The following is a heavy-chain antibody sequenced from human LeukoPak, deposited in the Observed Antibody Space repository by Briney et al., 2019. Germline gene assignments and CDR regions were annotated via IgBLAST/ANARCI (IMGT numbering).Heavy chain of an antibody. D-gene: IGHD3/OR15-3a*01. CDR1: GYTFTSYD. J-gene: IGHJ6*03. V-gene: IGHV1-8*03. CDR3: AREKETIGPMDV. CDR2: MNPNSGNT. Sequence: ASVKVSCKASGYTFTSYDINWVRQATGQGLEWMGWMNPNSGNTGYAQKFQGRVTITRNTSISTAYMELSSLRSEDTAVYYCAREKETIGPMDVWGKGTTVTVSS.